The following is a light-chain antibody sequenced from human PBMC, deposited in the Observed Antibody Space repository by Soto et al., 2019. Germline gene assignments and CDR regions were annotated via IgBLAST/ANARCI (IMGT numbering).Light chain of an antibody. J-gene: IGKJ2*02. CDR2: DAS. CDR1: QSISSS. V-gene: IGKV1-5*01. Sequence: IQMTQSPSTVSASVGDRVTITCRASQSISSSLAWYQQKPGKAPKVLIYDASSLASGVPSRFSGSGYGTEFTLTVSSLQPGDFATYSCQQYESYPCSFGQGTKLEIK. CDR3: QQYESYPCS.